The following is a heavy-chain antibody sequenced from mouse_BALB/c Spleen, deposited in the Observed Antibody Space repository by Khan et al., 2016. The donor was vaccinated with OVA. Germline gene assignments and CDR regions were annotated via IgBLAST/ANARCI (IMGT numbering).Heavy chain of an antibody. CDR2: ISYSGST. Sequence: VQLQQSGPGLVKPSQSLSLTCSVTGYSITSDYAWNWIRQFPGNKLEWMGYISYSGSTSYNPSLKSRISITRDTSKNQFFLQLKSVTTEDTATYYCATWESWYGSRGGFDYWGQGTTLTVSS. CDR3: ATWESWYGSRGGFDY. J-gene: IGHJ2*01. CDR1: GYSITSDYA. D-gene: IGHD1-1*01. V-gene: IGHV3-2*02.